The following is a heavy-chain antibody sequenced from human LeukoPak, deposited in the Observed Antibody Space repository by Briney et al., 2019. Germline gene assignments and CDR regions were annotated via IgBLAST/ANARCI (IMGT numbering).Heavy chain of an antibody. CDR1: GITFTSHV. CDR2: ISMNVQTT. V-gene: IGHV3-64D*06. Sequence: PGGSLRLSCSASGITFTSHVMHWVRQAPGKGLQYVSGISMNVQTTYYAGSVKGRFTISRDSSKNTVYLQMNSLTAEDTAVYYCVIEGLERRTNFDYWGQGTLVSVSS. D-gene: IGHD1-1*01. CDR3: VIEGLERRTNFDY. J-gene: IGHJ4*02.